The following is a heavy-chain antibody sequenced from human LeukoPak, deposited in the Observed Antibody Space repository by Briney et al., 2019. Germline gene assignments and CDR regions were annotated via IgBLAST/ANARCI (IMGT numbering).Heavy chain of an antibody. V-gene: IGHV3-48*04. J-gene: IGHJ4*02. D-gene: IGHD3-10*01. Sequence: PGGSLRLSCAASGFTFSSYSLNWVRQAPGKGLEWVSYISSSSSTIYYADSVKGRFTISRDNAKNSLYLQMNSLRAEDTAVYYCARERITMVRGDPDYFDYWGQGTLVTVSS. CDR2: ISSSSSTI. CDR1: GFTFSSYS. CDR3: ARERITMVRGDPDYFDY.